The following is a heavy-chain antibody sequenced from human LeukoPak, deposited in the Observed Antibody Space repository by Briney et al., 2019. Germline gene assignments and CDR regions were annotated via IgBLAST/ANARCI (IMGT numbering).Heavy chain of an antibody. CDR3: ANQHCSSISCYSYWYFDL. CDR2: ISRSGGTT. D-gene: IGHD2-2*01. V-gene: IGHV3-23*01. Sequence: PGGSLRLSCAASGFAFSNYAMRWVRQARGEGLKWVSGISRSGGTTYYADSVKGRFTISRDNSKNTLYLQMNSLRDDDTAVYYCANQHCSSISCYSYWYFDLWGRGTLVTVSS. CDR1: GFAFSNYA. J-gene: IGHJ2*01.